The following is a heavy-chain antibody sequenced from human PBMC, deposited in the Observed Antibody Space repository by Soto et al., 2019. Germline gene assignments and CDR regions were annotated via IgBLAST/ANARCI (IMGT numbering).Heavy chain of an antibody. CDR2: ISPMFGAA. CDR1: GGTFNTYA. V-gene: IGHV1-69*19. D-gene: IGHD3-10*01. Sequence: QVQLVQSGAEMKKPGSSVKVSCQSSGGTFNTYAMNWVRQAPGQGPEWMGDISPMFGAANYAAKFQGRVTMTADESTGTSYMHLSTLTSEDTALYFCAREVQVHTPAFVYWGQGTLVTVSS. CDR3: AREVQVHTPAFVY. J-gene: IGHJ4*02.